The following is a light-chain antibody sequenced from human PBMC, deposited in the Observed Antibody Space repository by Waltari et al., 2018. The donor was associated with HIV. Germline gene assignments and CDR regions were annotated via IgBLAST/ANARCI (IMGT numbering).Light chain of an antibody. CDR2: WAS. CDR3: QQYFSTLYT. Sequence: DIVMTQSPDSLAVSLGERATINCKSSQSVLLNAKNRNYLAWYQQKPGQPPKLRIYWASTRESGVPDRFSGSGSGTGFTLTISSLQAEDVAVYFCQQYFSTLYTFGQGTKLEIK. J-gene: IGKJ2*01. V-gene: IGKV4-1*01. CDR1: QSVLLNAKNRNY.